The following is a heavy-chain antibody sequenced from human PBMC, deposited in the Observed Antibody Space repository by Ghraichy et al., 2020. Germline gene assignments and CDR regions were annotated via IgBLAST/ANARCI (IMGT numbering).Heavy chain of an antibody. V-gene: IGHV3-23*01. CDR2: ISASGDNK. Sequence: GKSLNISCVVSGFTLTNFAMNWVRQPPGKGLEWVSRISASGDNKHYRDSVKGRFTISRDKSRNTLYLQMDRLRADDTAVYYCAKEPNYDSNFDYWGQGTLVSVSS. D-gene: IGHD3-3*01. CDR3: AKEPNYDSNFDY. CDR1: GFTLTNFA. J-gene: IGHJ4*02.